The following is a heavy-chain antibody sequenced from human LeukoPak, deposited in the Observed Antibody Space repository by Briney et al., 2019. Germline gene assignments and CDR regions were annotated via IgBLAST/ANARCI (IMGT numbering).Heavy chain of an antibody. CDR1: GFTFSSYW. CDR3: ELGYCSSTSCPRTAFDI. CDR2: IKQDGSEK. D-gene: IGHD2-2*01. Sequence: GGSLRLSCAASGFTFSSYWMSWVRQAPGKGLEWVANIKQDGSEKYYVDSVKGRFTISRDNAKNSLYLQMNSLRAEDTAVYYCELGYCSSTSCPRTAFDIWAKGQWSPSLQ. V-gene: IGHV3-7*01. J-gene: IGHJ3*02.